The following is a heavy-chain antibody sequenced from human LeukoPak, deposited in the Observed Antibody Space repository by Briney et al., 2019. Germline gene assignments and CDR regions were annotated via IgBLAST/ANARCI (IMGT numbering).Heavy chain of an antibody. J-gene: IGHJ4*02. Sequence: SVKVSFKASGGTFSSYAISWVRQAPGQGLELMGGIIPIFGTANYAQKFQGRVTITADESTSTAYLEQSNLRSEDTNVYYCARGLIPKYYGSGSYYNRFDYWGQGTLVSDCS. CDR1: GGTFSSYA. CDR2: IIPIFGTA. D-gene: IGHD3-10*01. CDR3: ARGLIPKYYGSGSYYNRFDY. V-gene: IGHV1-69*01.